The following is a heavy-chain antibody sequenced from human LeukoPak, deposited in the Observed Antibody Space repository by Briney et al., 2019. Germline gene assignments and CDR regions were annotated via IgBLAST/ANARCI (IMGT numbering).Heavy chain of an antibody. CDR1: GYTFTSYD. V-gene: IGHV1-8*01. J-gene: IGHJ6*02. D-gene: IGHD3-16*01. CDR3: ARGKIRRGGPLYYYGMDV. Sequence: ASVTVSCKASGYTFTSYDINWVRQATGQGLEWMGWMNPNSGNTGYAQKFQGRVTMTRNTCISTAYMELSSLRSEDTAVYYCARGKIRRGGPLYYYGMDVRGQGTTVTVSS. CDR2: MNPNSGNT.